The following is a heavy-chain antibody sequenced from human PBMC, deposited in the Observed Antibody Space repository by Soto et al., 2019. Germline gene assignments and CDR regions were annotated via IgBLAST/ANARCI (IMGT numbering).Heavy chain of an antibody. CDR3: ARSQTTVTSYDY. Sequence: PSETLSLTCTVSGGSISGYYWSWIRQPPGKGLEWIGYMYNTGSTVYNPSFKSRVTISVDTSKNQFSLKLNSVTAADTAVYYCARSQTTVTSYDYWGQGTLVTVSS. J-gene: IGHJ4*02. CDR1: GGSISGYY. V-gene: IGHV4-59*12. D-gene: IGHD4-17*01. CDR2: MYNTGST.